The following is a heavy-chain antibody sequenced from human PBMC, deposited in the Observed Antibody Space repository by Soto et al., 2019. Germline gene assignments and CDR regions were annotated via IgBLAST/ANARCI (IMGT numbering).Heavy chain of an antibody. CDR3: ANQNYGDSDY. Sequence: LSLTCTVSGGSISSHYWTWIRQPPGKRLEWIAYISDTRGSSYNPSLKSRGTISLDRSKNQFSLKLTSVTAADTAIYYCANQNYGDSDYWGQGPLVTVSS. V-gene: IGHV4-59*11. CDR2: ISDTRGS. J-gene: IGHJ4*02. CDR1: GGSISSHY. D-gene: IGHD4-17*01.